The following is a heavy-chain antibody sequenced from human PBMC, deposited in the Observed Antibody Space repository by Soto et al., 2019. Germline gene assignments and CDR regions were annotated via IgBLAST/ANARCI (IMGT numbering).Heavy chain of an antibody. CDR3: ARSQGGATTLDY. V-gene: IGHV1-46*01. D-gene: IGHD1-26*01. Sequence: ASVKVSCKASGYAFTSYYMHWVRQAPGQGLEWMGIINPSGGSTSYAQKFQGRVTMTRDTSTSTVYMELSSLRSEDTAVYYCARSQGGATTLDYWGQGTLVTVSS. CDR2: INPSGGST. J-gene: IGHJ4*02. CDR1: GYAFTSYY.